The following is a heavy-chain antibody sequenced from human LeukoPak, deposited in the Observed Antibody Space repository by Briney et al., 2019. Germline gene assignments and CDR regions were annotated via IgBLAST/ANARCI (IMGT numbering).Heavy chain of an antibody. CDR2: IYYSGST. J-gene: IGHJ3*02. CDR1: GGSISSSSYY. Sequence: SETLSLTCTVSGGSISSSSYYLGWIRQPPGKGLEWIGSIYYSGSTYYNPSLKSRVTISVDTSNNHFSLKLSSVTAADTAVYHCAKVDVDYYGSGSYYQGAFDIWGQGTMVTVSS. CDR3: AKVDVDYYGSGSYYQGAFDI. V-gene: IGHV4-39*07. D-gene: IGHD3-10*01.